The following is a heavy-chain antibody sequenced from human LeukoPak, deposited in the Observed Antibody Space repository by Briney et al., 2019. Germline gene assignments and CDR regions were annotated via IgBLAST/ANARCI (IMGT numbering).Heavy chain of an antibody. CDR2: ISGSGGST. V-gene: IGHV3-23*01. CDR3: AKDDLKLAVVDY. D-gene: IGHD6-19*01. J-gene: IGHJ4*02. Sequence: GGSLRLSCAASGFTFSSYAMSWVRQAPGKGLEWASAISGSGGSTYYADSVKGRFTISRDNSKNTLYLQMNSRRAEDTAVYYCAKDDLKLAVVDYWGQETLVTVSS. CDR1: GFTFSSYA.